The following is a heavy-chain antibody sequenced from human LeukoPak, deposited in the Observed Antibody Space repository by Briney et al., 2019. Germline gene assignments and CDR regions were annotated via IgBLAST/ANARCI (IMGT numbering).Heavy chain of an antibody. Sequence: ASVKVSCKASGYTFTGYYMHWVRQAPGQGLEWMGWINPNSGGTNYAQKFQGRVTMTRDTSTSTVYMELSSLRSEDTAVYYCARERQQLAYAFDIWGQGTMVTVSS. D-gene: IGHD6-13*01. CDR1: GYTFTGYY. CDR3: ARERQQLAYAFDI. CDR2: INPNSGGT. V-gene: IGHV1-2*02. J-gene: IGHJ3*02.